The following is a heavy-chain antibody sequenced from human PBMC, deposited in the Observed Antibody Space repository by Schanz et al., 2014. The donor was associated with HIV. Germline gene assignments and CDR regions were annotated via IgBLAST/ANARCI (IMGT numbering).Heavy chain of an antibody. J-gene: IGHJ6*02. Sequence: QVQLVESGGGVVQPGRSLRLSCAASGFTFSSYAMHWVRQAPGKGLEWVAIIWYDGSNKYYADSVKGRFSISRDNSKNTLYLQMNSLRVEDTAVYYCARRDTGTLYYYYHYGMDVWGQGTTVTVSS. CDR1: GFTFSSYA. CDR2: IWYDGSNK. V-gene: IGHV3-30*04. CDR3: ARRDTGTLYYYYHYGMDV. D-gene: IGHD1-1*01.